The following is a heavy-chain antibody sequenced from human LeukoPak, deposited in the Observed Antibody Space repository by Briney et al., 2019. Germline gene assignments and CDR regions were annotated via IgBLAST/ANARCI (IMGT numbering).Heavy chain of an antibody. V-gene: IGHV3-7*01. D-gene: IGHD5-12*01. CDR2: IKRDGSVT. CDR3: AREIYSGYDY. J-gene: IGHJ4*02. CDR1: GFDFSTYW. Sequence: GGFLRLSCAVSGFDFSTYWMTWVRQAPGKGLEWVANIKRDGSVTNYVDSVKGRFTISRDNAKNSLFLQMSSLSAEDTAVYYCAREIYSGYDYWGQGTLVTVSS.